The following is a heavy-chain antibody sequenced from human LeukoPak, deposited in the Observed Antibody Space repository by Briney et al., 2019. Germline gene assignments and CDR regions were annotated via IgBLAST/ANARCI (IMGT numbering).Heavy chain of an antibody. V-gene: IGHV1-18*01. CDR3: ARDPSGGYVPYFDY. CDR2: ISAYNGNT. D-gene: IGHD3-16*01. CDR1: GYTFISYG. J-gene: IGHJ4*02. Sequence: ASVKVSCKASGYTFISYGITWVRQAPGQGLEWMGWISAYNGNTNYAQKVQGRVTITADKSTSTAYMELSSLRSDDTAVYYCARDPSGGYVPYFDYWGQGTLVTVSS.